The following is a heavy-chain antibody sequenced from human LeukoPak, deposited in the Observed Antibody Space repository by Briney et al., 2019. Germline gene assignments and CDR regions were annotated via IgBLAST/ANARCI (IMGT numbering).Heavy chain of an antibody. D-gene: IGHD2-2*02. Sequence: GASVKVSCKPSGGTFGSFGITWVRQAPGQGLEWMGGIIPIFGATNYAQKFQGRVTITADKSTSTAYMELSSLRSEDTAVYYCARDNQDCNTTTCYSNYYYMDVWGNGTTVTVSS. CDR3: ARDNQDCNTTTCYSNYYYMDV. J-gene: IGHJ6*03. V-gene: IGHV1-69*06. CDR2: IIPIFGAT. CDR1: GGTFGSFG.